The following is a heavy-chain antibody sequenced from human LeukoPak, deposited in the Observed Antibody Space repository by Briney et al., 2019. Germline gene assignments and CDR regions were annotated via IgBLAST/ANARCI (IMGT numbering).Heavy chain of an antibody. V-gene: IGHV1-8*01. J-gene: IGHJ2*01. D-gene: IGHD3-22*01. CDR1: VYTFPSYD. CDR3: AREAHYYDSSGYGGRGGYFDL. CDR2: MNPNCGNT. Sequence: ASVNVSCKASVYTFPSYDIHWVRQATGQGLEWMGWMNPNCGNTGYAQKFQGRVTMTRDTSISTAYMELRSLRSDDTAVYCCAREAHYYDSSGYGGRGGYFDLWGRGTLVTVSS.